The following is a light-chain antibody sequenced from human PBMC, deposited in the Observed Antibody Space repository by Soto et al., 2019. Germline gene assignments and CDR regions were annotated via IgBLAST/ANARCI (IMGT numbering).Light chain of an antibody. CDR2: SAS. V-gene: IGKV3-15*01. CDR1: QSVRSN. CDR3: QQRDYWQVT. J-gene: IGKJ5*01. Sequence: EVVMTQSPATLSVSPWDRATLSCRASQSVRSNLAWYQHKPGQAPRLLIYSASRRATGFPARFSGSGSGTDFALTISSLEPEDFAVYYCQQRDYWQVTFGQGTRLEIK.